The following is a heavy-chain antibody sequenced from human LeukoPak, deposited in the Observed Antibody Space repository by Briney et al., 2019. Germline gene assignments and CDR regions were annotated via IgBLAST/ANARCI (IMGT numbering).Heavy chain of an antibody. CDR2: ISYDGSNK. J-gene: IGHJ3*02. Sequence: GRSLRLSCAASGFTFSSYGMHWVRQAPGKGLEWVAVISYDGSNKYYADSVKGRFTISRDNSKNTLYLQMNSLRAEDTAVYYCARDPGYSSGWSDAFDIWGQGTMVTVSS. D-gene: IGHD6-19*01. CDR1: GFTFSSYG. CDR3: ARDPGYSSGWSDAFDI. V-gene: IGHV3-30*03.